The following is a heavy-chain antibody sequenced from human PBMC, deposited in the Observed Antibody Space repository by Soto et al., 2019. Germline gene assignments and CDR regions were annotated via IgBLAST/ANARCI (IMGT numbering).Heavy chain of an antibody. D-gene: IGHD3-3*01. Sequence: EVQLLESGGGLIQPGGSLRLSCAASGFTLGTYGMGWVRQAPGKGLEWVSTITGGNTYYAASVKGRFTISRDNSKNTLSLEMKKTRAEDTGPALCYKDKETGGYDSDFDSWGQGTLVTVSS. J-gene: IGHJ4*02. CDR2: ITGGNT. V-gene: IGHV3-23*01. CDR1: GFTLGTYG. CDR3: YKDKETGGYDSDFDS.